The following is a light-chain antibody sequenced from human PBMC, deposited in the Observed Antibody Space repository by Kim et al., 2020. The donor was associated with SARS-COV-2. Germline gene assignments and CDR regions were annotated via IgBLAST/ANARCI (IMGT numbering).Light chain of an antibody. CDR1: QSVSSNY. Sequence: SPGERPTLACRASQSVSSNYVAWYQQQPGQAPRLLIYGASNRATGIPDRFSGSGSGTDFTLTIRRLEPEDFAVYYCQQYSTSPHTFGQGTKVDIK. J-gene: IGKJ1*01. CDR3: QQYSTSPHT. CDR2: GAS. V-gene: IGKV3-20*01.